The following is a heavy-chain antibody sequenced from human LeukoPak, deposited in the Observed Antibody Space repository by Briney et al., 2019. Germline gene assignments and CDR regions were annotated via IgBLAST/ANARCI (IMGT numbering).Heavy chain of an antibody. D-gene: IGHD3-10*01. Sequence: SETLSLTCAVYGGSFSGYYWSWIRQPPGKGLEWIGEINHSGSTNYNPSLKSRVTISVDTSKNQLSLKLSSVTAADTAVYYCARDYYYGSGSSLNYFDYWGQGTLVTVSS. CDR3: ARDYYYGSGSSLNYFDY. J-gene: IGHJ4*02. V-gene: IGHV4-34*01. CDR2: INHSGST. CDR1: GGSFSGYY.